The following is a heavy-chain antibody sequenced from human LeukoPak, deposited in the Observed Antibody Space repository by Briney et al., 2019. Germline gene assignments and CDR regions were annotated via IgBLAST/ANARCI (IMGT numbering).Heavy chain of an antibody. CDR2: INHSGST. Sequence: PSETLSLTCAVYGGPFSGYYWSWIRQPPGKGLEWIGEINHSGSTNYNPSLKSRVTISVDTSKNQFSLKLSSVTAADTAVYYCARGGYQLPQYYYYMDVWGKGTTVTVSS. J-gene: IGHJ6*03. CDR3: ARGGYQLPQYYYYMDV. CDR1: GGPFSGYY. D-gene: IGHD2-2*01. V-gene: IGHV4-34*01.